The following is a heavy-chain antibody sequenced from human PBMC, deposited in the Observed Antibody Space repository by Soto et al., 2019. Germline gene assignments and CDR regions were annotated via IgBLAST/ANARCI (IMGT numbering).Heavy chain of an antibody. CDR3: AKGHKSTWYYFGF. CDR2: ISYHGDDK. D-gene: IGHD6-13*01. CDR1: GFTFSSYA. Sequence: QVQLVESGGGVVQPGRSLRLSCAASGFTFSSYAMHWVRQAPGKGLEWVAVISYHGDDKYYADSVKGRFAISRDNSKNTLYLQMNSLRAEDTAVYYCAKGHKSTWYYFGFWGQGTLVIVSS. J-gene: IGHJ4*02. V-gene: IGHV3-30*09.